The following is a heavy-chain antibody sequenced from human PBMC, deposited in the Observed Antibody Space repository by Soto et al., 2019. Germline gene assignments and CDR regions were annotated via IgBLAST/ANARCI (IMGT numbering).Heavy chain of an antibody. D-gene: IGHD1-1*01. CDR3: ARDRDWNLDY. J-gene: IGHJ4*02. Sequence: QIQLVQSEAEVKKPGASVKVSCKASGYTFSSFGFSWMRQAPGQGLEWMGWIYIDDTKYALNFQGRVTMTTDTSTSTVYMELRSLRSDDTAVYYCARDRDWNLDYWGQGTPVTVSS. CDR2: IYIDDT. CDR1: GYTFSSFG. V-gene: IGHV1-18*01.